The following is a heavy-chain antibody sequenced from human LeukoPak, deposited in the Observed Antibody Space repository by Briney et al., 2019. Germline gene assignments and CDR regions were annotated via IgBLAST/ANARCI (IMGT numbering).Heavy chain of an antibody. CDR3: ARDRARDGDPSRVV. V-gene: IGHV3-21*01. CDR2: ISSSSSTI. CDR1: GFTFSSYS. D-gene: IGHD4-17*01. J-gene: IGHJ6*04. Sequence: GGSLRLSCAASGFTFSSYSMTWVRQAPGKGLEWVSSISSSSSTIYYADSVKGGFTISRDNAKNSLYLQSNSLTAEDTAVYYWARDRARDGDPSRVVWGKGTTVTVSS.